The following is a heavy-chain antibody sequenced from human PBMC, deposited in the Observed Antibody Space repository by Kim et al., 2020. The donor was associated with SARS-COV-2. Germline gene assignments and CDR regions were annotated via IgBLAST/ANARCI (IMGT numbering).Heavy chain of an antibody. CDR1: GFTLSTCA. J-gene: IGHJ4*02. CDR3: ATRPCDGGYAPWAY. V-gene: IGHV3-23*01. D-gene: IGHD2-2*01. Sequence: GGSLRLSCVASGFTLSTCAMTWVRQAPGKGLEWVSSISARGVTYYADSVKGRFTVSRDSSKNTLDLQMNSLRAEDTALYYCATRPCDGGYAPWAYWGQGTLVTVPS. CDR2: ISARGVT.